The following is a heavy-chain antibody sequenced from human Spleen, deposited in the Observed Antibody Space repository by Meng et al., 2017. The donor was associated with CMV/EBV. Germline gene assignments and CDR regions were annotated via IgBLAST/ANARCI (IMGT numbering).Heavy chain of an antibody. CDR3: AKEANWNYFDY. J-gene: IGHJ4*02. Sequence: LSCSASGFTFRRYGMGWFRQAPGKWLEWVSIIYSGGSSVYYVDSVKGRFTISRDNSKTTLYLQMNSLRAEDTAVYYCAKEANWNYFDYWGQGTLVTVSS. CDR2: IYSGGSSV. CDR1: GFTFRRYG. V-gene: IGHV3-23*03. D-gene: IGHD1-20*01.